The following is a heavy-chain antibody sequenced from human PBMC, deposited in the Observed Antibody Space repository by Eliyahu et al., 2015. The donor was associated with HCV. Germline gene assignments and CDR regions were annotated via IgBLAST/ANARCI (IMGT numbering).Heavy chain of an antibody. D-gene: IGHD1-7*01. J-gene: IGHJ3*02. CDR3: AKELRYNWNYEGPTPHAFDI. CDR1: GFTFSSYA. Sequence: EVQLLESGGGLVQPGGSLRLSCAASGFTFSSYAMSWVRQAPGKGLEWVSAISGSGGSTYYADSVKGRFTISRDNSKNTLYLQMNSLRAEDTAVYYCAKELRYNWNYEGPTPHAFDIWGQGTMVTVSS. V-gene: IGHV3-23*01. CDR2: ISGSGGST.